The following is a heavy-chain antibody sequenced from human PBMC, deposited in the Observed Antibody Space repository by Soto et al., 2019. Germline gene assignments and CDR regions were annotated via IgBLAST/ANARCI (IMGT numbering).Heavy chain of an antibody. J-gene: IGHJ5*02. CDR3: SRALPRRRSLQFRCFDP. Sequence: ASVKVSCKASGYSFTSYGMDWVRQAPGQRLEWMGWINAGNGNTKYSQKLQGSVTITTDTSTSTAYMELRSLRSDDTAVYYCSRALPRRRSLQFRCFDPSGQGPLLTVSS. CDR2: INAGNGNT. V-gene: IGHV1-3*01. D-gene: IGHD5-12*01. CDR1: GYSFTSYG.